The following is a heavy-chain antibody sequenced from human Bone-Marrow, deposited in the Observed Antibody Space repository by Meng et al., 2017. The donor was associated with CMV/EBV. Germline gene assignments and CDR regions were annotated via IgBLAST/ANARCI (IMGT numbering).Heavy chain of an antibody. Sequence: ASVKVSCKASGYTFINYDINWVRQATGQGLEWMGWMNPTSGNTGYAQKFQGRVIMTRNTSISTAYMELSSLRSEDTAVYYCARDNYYDFWSGYPTTALDAFDIWGQGTMVTVSS. CDR3: ARDNYYDFWSGYPTTALDAFDI. J-gene: IGHJ3*02. CDR2: MNPTSGNT. CDR1: GYTFINYD. V-gene: IGHV1-8*01. D-gene: IGHD3-3*01.